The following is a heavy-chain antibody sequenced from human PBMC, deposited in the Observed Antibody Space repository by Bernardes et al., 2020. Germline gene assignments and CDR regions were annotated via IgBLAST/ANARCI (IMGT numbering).Heavy chain of an antibody. CDR3: ARGRYDFWSGYHDY. CDR2: LNHSGRT. V-gene: IGHV4-34*01. D-gene: IGHD3-3*01. J-gene: IGHJ4*02. CDR1: GGSFSGSY. Sequence: SETLSLTCAVYGGSFSGSYWSWIRQPPGNGLAWIGELNHSGRTHYNPSLKSRVTISVDTSKNQFSLKLSSVTAADTAVYYWARGRYDFWSGYHDYWGQGNLVTVSS.